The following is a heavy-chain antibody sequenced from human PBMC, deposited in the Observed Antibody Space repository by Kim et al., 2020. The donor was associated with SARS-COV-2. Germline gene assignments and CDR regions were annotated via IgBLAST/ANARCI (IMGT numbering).Heavy chain of an antibody. V-gene: IGHV3-13*01. J-gene: IGHJ6*02. Sequence: PGSVKGRFTISRENAKNSLYLQMNSLRAGDTAVYYCARGGTTGYYYGIDVWGQGTTVTVSS. D-gene: IGHD1-7*01. CDR3: ARGGTTGYYYGIDV.